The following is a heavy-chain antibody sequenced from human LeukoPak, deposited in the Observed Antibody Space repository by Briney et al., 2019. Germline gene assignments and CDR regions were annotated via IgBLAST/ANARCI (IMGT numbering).Heavy chain of an antibody. Sequence: PGGSLRLSCVASGFTFSSYAMSWVRQAPGKGLEWVSAISGSGGSTYYADSVKGRFTISRDNSKNTLYLQMNSLRAEDTAVYYCATQSGLAATDYYMDVWGKGTTVTVSS. CDR2: ISGSGGST. V-gene: IGHV3-23*01. J-gene: IGHJ6*03. CDR1: GFTFSSYA. D-gene: IGHD2-15*01. CDR3: ATQSGLAATDYYMDV.